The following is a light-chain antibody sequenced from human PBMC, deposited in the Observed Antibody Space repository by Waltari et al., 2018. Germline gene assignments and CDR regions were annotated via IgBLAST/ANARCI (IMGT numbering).Light chain of an antibody. V-gene: IGLV1-40*01. CDR3: QSYDSSLSSYV. Sequence: QSVLTQAPSVSGAPGQRVTISCPGSSSNIGAGYDVHWYQQLPGTAPKLLIYGNNNRPSGVPDRFSGSKSGTSASLAITGLQAEDEADYYCQSYDSSLSSYVFGTGTKVTVL. CDR2: GNN. CDR1: SSNIGAGYD. J-gene: IGLJ1*01.